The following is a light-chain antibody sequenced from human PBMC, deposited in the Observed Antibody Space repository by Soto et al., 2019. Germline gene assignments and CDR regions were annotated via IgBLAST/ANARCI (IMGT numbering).Light chain of an antibody. V-gene: IGLV1-44*01. J-gene: IGLJ2*01. CDR1: SSNIGRNT. CDR2: SSD. Sequence: QSVLTQPPSASGTPGQRVSISCSGSSSNIGRNTVKWYRQLPGTAPKLLIGSSDHRPSGVPDRFSGSQSGTSASLAISGLQAEDEADYYCSSYTSSSTYVVFGGGTKLTVL. CDR3: SSYTSSSTYVV.